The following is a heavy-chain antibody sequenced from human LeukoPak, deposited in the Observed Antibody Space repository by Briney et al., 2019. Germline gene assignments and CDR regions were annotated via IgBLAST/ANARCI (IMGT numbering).Heavy chain of an antibody. D-gene: IGHD6-13*01. CDR2: IWYDGSNK. CDR3: ARDSLAAAGTIDY. CDR1: GFTFSSYG. V-gene: IGHV3-33*01. Sequence: PGGSLRLSCAASGFTFSSYGMHWVRQAPGKGLEWVAAIWYDGSNKYYADSVKGRFTISRDNSKNTLYLQMNSLRAEDTAVYYCARDSLAAAGTIDYWGQGTLVTVSS. J-gene: IGHJ4*02.